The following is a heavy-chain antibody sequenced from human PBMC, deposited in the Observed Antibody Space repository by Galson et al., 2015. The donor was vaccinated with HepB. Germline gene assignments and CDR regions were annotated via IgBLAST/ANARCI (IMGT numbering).Heavy chain of an antibody. Sequence: SVKVSCKASGYTFTGYYMHWVRHAPGQGLEWMGWINPNSGGTYYAQKFQGRVTMTRDTSISTAYMELSRLRSDDTAVYYCARDPGDLRDRPDPRYCSSTSCYIPGYYYYMDVWGKGTTVTVSS. J-gene: IGHJ6*03. D-gene: IGHD2-2*02. CDR3: ARDPGDLRDRPDPRYCSSTSCYIPGYYYYMDV. V-gene: IGHV1-2*02. CDR1: GYTFTGYY. CDR2: INPNSGGT.